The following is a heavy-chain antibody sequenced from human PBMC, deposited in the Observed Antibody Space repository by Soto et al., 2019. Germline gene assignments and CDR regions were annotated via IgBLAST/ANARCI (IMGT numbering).Heavy chain of an antibody. CDR3: ARSRYYYDSSGYSLIFDY. Sequence: GGSLRLSCAASGFTFSSYAMSWVRQAPGKGLEWVSAISGSGGSTYYADSVKGRFTISRDNSKNTLYLQMNSLRAEDTAVYYCARSRYYYDSSGYSLIFDYWGQGTLVTVYS. D-gene: IGHD3-22*01. J-gene: IGHJ4*02. V-gene: IGHV3-23*01. CDR1: GFTFSSYA. CDR2: ISGSGGST.